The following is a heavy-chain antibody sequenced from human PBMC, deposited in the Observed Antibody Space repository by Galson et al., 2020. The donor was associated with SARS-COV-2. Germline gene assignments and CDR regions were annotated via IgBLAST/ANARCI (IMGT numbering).Heavy chain of an antibody. Sequence: ASETLSLTCAVSGDSISSSNWWSWLRQPPGKGLEWIGEISHSGSTNYNPSLKSRVTISADKSKNQFSLKLTSVTAADTAIYYCARDRDLGTAWLLFDYWGRGTLVTVSS. CDR3: ARDRDLGTAWLLFDY. V-gene: IGHV4-4*02. D-gene: IGHD3-16*01. J-gene: IGHJ4*02. CDR1: GDSISSSNW. CDR2: ISHSGST.